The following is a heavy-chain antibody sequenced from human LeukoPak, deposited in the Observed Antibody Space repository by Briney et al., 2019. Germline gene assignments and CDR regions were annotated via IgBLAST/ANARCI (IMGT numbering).Heavy chain of an antibody. Sequence: SETLSLTCTVSGGSVSSGSYYWSWIRQPAGKGPEWIGRIYTSGSTYYNPSLKSRVTISVDTPKNQFSLKLSSVTAADTAVYYCARAMYYDFWSGYPNFDYWGQGTLVTVSS. CDR3: ARAMYYDFWSGYPNFDY. J-gene: IGHJ4*02. CDR1: GGSVSSGSYY. D-gene: IGHD3-3*01. V-gene: IGHV4-61*02. CDR2: IYTSGST.